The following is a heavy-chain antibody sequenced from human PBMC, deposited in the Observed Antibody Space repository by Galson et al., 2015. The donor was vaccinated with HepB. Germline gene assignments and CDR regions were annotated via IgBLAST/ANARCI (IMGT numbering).Heavy chain of an antibody. D-gene: IGHD4-17*01. CDR2: INPSGGST. J-gene: IGHJ4*02. CDR1: GYTFTSYY. CDR3: ARGGSDYGDYAYYFDY. V-gene: IGHV1-46*01. Sequence: SVKVSCKASGYTFTSYYMHWVRQAPGQGLEWMGIINPSGGSTSYAQKFQGRVTMTRDTSTSTVYMELSSLRSEDTAVYYCARGGSDYGDYAYYFDYWGQGTLVTVSS.